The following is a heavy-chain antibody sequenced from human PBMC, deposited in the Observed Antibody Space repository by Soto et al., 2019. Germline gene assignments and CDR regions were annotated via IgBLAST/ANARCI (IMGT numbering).Heavy chain of an antibody. V-gene: IGHV3-30*18. D-gene: IGHD2-15*01. CDR1: GFTFSSYG. CDR3: AKDGSCSGGSCYSRYYYGMDV. Sequence: QVQLVESGGGVVQPGRSLRLSCAASGFTFSSYGMHWVRQAPGKGLEWVAVISYDGSNKYYADSVKGRFTISRDNSKNTLYLQMNSLRAEDTAVYYCAKDGSCSGGSCYSRYYYGMDVWGQGTTVTVSS. CDR2: ISYDGSNK. J-gene: IGHJ6*02.